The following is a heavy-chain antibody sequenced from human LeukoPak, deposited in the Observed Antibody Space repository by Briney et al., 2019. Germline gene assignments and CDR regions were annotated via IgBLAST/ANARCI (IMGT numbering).Heavy chain of an antibody. V-gene: IGHV4-39*07. D-gene: IGHD2/OR15-2a*01. Sequence: PSETLSLTCTVSGGSISSSSYYWSWIRQPPGEGLEWIGEISHSGSTNYNPSLESRVTISLDTSKNQLFLNLTSVTAADTAVYYCARGQVIRDFWGQGTLVTVSS. J-gene: IGHJ4*02. CDR2: ISHSGST. CDR3: ARGQVIRDF. CDR1: GGSISSSSYY.